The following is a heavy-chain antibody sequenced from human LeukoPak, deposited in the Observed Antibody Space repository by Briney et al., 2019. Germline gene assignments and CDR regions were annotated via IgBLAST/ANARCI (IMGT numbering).Heavy chain of an antibody. CDR3: ARGGSGSYNTRHYYYYYMDV. Sequence: GSLRLSCAASGFTFSSNAMTWVRQAPGKGLEWIGYIYYSGSTNYNPSLKSRVTISVDTSKNQFSLKLSSVTAADTAVYYCARGGSGSYNTRHYYYYYMDVWGKGTTVTISS. CDR2: IYYSGST. D-gene: IGHD3-10*01. V-gene: IGHV4-59*01. CDR1: GFTFSSNA. J-gene: IGHJ6*03.